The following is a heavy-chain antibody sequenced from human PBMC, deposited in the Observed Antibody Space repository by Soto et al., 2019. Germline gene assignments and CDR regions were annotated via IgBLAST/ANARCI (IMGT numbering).Heavy chain of an antibody. CDR1: GFTVSRHG. V-gene: IGHV3-30*13. Sequence: LRLSCVASGFTVSRHGMHWVRQAPGKGLEWVGVIVYFGSAGSETNYSDSVKGRFTISRDTSRNRVYLQMNSLKSDDTARYYCAREQGYGNYRVADYWGQGTLVTVSS. CDR2: IVYFGSAG. CDR3: AREQGYGNYRVADY. D-gene: IGHD4-17*01. J-gene: IGHJ4*02.